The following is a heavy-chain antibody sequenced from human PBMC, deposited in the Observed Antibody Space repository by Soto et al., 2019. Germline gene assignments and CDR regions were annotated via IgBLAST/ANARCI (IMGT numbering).Heavy chain of an antibody. CDR2: IVPIFGTA. V-gene: IGHV1-69*13. CDR1: GYSFTNYA. D-gene: IGHD1-26*01. CDR3: ARVLFGSYYFDY. Sequence: SVKVSCKASGYSFTNYAITWVRQAPGQGLEWMGGIVPIFGTANYAQKFQGRVTITADESTSTAYMELSSLRSEDTAVYYCARVLFGSYYFDYWGQGTLVTVSS. J-gene: IGHJ4*02.